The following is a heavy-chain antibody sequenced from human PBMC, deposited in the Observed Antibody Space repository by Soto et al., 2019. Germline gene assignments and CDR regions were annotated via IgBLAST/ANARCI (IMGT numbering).Heavy chain of an antibody. Sequence: PSETLSLTCTVSGGSISSYYWSWIRQPPGKGLEWIGYIYYSGSTNYNPSLKSRVTISVDTSKNQFSLKLSSVTAADTAVYYSARSEGFGSGSYYNLFYFDYWGQGTLVTVSS. J-gene: IGHJ4*02. V-gene: IGHV4-59*01. D-gene: IGHD3-10*01. CDR3: ARSEGFGSGSYYNLFYFDY. CDR1: GGSISSYY. CDR2: IYYSGST.